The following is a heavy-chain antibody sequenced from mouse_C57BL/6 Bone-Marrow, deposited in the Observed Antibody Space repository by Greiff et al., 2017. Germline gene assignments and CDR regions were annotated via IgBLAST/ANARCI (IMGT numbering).Heavy chain of an antibody. Sequence: VQLQQSGAELVRPGASVTLSCKASGYTFTDYEMHWVKQTPVHGLEWIGAIDPETGGTAYNQKFKGKAILTADKSSSTAYMELRSLTSEDSAVYYCTRSRSNPWYFDVWGTGTTVTVSS. V-gene: IGHV1-15*01. CDR2: IDPETGGT. CDR3: TRSRSNPWYFDV. D-gene: IGHD2-5*01. J-gene: IGHJ1*03. CDR1: GYTFTDYE.